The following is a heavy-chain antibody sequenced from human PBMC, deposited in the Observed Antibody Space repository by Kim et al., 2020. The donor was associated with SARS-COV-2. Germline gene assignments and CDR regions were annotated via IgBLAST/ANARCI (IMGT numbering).Heavy chain of an antibody. J-gene: IGHJ4*02. CDR2: LSSSGTTT. CDR3: ARTDATGGLDY. CDR1: GFTFSVYE. Sequence: GGSLRLSCVASGFTFSVYEMNWVRQAPGKGLEWISYLSSSGTTTKTADSVRGRFTVSRDNAKNSLYLEMSSLRVEDTAVYYCARTDATGGLDYWCQGTL. D-gene: IGHD3-10*01. V-gene: IGHV3-48*03.